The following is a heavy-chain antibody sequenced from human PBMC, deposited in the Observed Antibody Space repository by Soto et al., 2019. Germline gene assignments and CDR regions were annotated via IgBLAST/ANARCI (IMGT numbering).Heavy chain of an antibody. D-gene: IGHD6-13*01. V-gene: IGHV4-34*01. Sequence: SETLSLTCAVYGGSFSGYYWNWIRQPPGKGLEWIGEINHSGSTNYNPSLKSRVTISVDTSKNQFSLKLSSVTAADTAVYYCARGPIIAAAGTHYYYYMDVWGKGTTVTVSS. J-gene: IGHJ6*03. CDR1: GGSFSGYY. CDR2: INHSGST. CDR3: ARGPIIAAAGTHYYYYMDV.